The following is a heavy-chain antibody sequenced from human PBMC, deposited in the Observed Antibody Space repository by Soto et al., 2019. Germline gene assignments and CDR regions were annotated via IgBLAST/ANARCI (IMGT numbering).Heavy chain of an antibody. Sequence: QVQLVQSGAAVKKPGSSVKVSCKASGGTFSSDATSWVRQAPGQGLEWMGGIIPMFRTANYAQKFQGRVTITADESTSTAYMEVSSLTSEDTAVYYCAREWLQGFFDYWGQGTRVTVSS. CDR1: GGTFSSDA. J-gene: IGHJ4*02. CDR2: IIPMFRTA. V-gene: IGHV1-69*01. CDR3: AREWLQGFFDY. D-gene: IGHD5-12*01.